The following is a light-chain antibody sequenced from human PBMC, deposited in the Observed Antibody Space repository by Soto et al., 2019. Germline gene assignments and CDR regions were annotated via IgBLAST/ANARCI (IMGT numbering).Light chain of an antibody. Sequence: QSVLTQPASVSGSPGQSITISCTGTSGDIGAYDYVSWFQQHPGKAPKLIIFEVTNRPSGVSNRFSGSKSGNTASLTISGLHTEDEADYYCSSYSSGIPLAVFGGGTQLTVL. CDR1: SGDIGAYDY. CDR2: EVT. J-gene: IGLJ7*01. V-gene: IGLV2-14*01. CDR3: SSYSSGIPLAV.